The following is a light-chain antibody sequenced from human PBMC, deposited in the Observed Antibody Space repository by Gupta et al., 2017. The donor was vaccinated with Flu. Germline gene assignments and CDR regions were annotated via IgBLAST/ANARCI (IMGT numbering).Light chain of an antibody. J-gene: IGKJ2*01. V-gene: IGKV1-39*01. CDR2: AAS. CDR1: QSISSY. Sequence: SLSASVGDRVTITCRASQSISSYLNWYQQKPGKAPKLLIYAASSLQSGVPSRVSGSGSATDFTLTISSLLPDDFATYYCQLRDSTPPLYTFGQGTKLEIK. CDR3: QLRDSTPPLYT.